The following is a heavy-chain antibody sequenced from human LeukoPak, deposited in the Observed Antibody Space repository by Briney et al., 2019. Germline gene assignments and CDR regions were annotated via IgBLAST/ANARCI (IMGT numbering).Heavy chain of an antibody. D-gene: IGHD3-10*01. CDR1: GYTFTSYY. CDR2: INPSGCST. J-gene: IGHJ4*02. CDR3: ARVKLSIPYGLSELDY. Sequence: GASVKVSCKASGYTFTSYYMHWVRQAPGQGLEWMGIINPSGCSTSYAQKFPGRVTMTRYMSTSTVYMELSSLRSEDTAVYYCARVKLSIPYGLSELDYWGQGTLVTVSS. V-gene: IGHV1-46*01.